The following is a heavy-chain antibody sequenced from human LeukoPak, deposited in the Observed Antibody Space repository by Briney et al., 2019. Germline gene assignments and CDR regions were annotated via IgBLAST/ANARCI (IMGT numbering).Heavy chain of an antibody. J-gene: IGHJ3*02. Sequence: GGSLRLSCAASGFTFSSYAMHRVRQAPGKGLEWVAVISYDGSNKYYADSVKGRFTISRDNSKNTLYLQMNSLRAEDTAVYYCARDDYSNYVQAFDIWGQGTMVTVSS. V-gene: IGHV3-30-3*01. CDR1: GFTFSSYA. CDR3: ARDDYSNYVQAFDI. D-gene: IGHD4-11*01. CDR2: ISYDGSNK.